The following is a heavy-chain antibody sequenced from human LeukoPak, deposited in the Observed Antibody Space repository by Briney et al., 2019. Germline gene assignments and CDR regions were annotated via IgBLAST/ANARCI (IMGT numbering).Heavy chain of an antibody. Sequence: PSETLSLTCTVSGGSISSYYWSWIRQPAGKGLEWIGRIYTSGSTNYNPSLKSRVTMSVDTSKNQFSLKLSSVTAADTAVYYCARHRRNYYGSGSYSQSRPYYFDYWGQGTLVTVSS. J-gene: IGHJ4*02. V-gene: IGHV4-4*07. D-gene: IGHD3-10*01. CDR2: IYTSGST. CDR1: GGSISSYY. CDR3: ARHRRNYYGSGSYSQSRPYYFDY.